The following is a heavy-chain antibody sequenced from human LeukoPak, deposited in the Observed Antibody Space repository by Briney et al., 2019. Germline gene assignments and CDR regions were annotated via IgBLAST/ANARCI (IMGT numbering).Heavy chain of an antibody. J-gene: IGHJ4*02. D-gene: IGHD3-22*01. CDR1: GFTFSNYW. V-gene: IGHV3-74*01. CDR2: INSDESIT. Sequence: GGSLRLSCAASGFTFSNYWMHWVRQVPGKGPVWVSRINSDESITSYADSVKGRFTISRDNAKNTLYLQMNSLRVEDTAVYYCARVRSAYYDSGGPLSYWGQGTLVTVSS. CDR3: ARVRSAYYDSGGPLSY.